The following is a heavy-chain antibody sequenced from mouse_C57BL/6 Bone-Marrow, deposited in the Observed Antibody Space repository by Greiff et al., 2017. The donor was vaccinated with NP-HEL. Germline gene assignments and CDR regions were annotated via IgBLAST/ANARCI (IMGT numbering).Heavy chain of an antibody. CDR3: ARALYDYDGYWYFDV. V-gene: IGHV7-1*01. CDR1: GFTFSDFY. D-gene: IGHD2-4*01. CDR2: SRNKANDYTT. J-gene: IGHJ1*03. Sequence: EVHLVESGGGLVQSGRSLRLSCATSGFTFSDFYMEWVRQAPGKGLEWIAASRNKANDYTTEYSASVKGRFIVSRDTSQSILYLQMNALRAEDTAIYYCARALYDYDGYWYFDVWGTGTTVTVSS.